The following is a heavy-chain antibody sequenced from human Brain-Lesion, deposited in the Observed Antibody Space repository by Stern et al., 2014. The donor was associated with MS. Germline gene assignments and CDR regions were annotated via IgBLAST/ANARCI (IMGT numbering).Heavy chain of an antibody. Sequence: QVQLQESGPGLVKPSQTLSLTCTVSGGSISSGNYYWSWIRHHPGKGLEWIGSVYHSGSTYYNPPLKSRVTTSVDTSKNQFSLKLTSVTAADTAVYYCARGSREVLIPRFYFDQWGQGALVTVSS. CDR1: GGSISSGNYY. J-gene: IGHJ4*02. V-gene: IGHV4-31*03. D-gene: IGHD2-2*02. CDR2: VYHSGST. CDR3: ARGSREVLIPRFYFDQ.